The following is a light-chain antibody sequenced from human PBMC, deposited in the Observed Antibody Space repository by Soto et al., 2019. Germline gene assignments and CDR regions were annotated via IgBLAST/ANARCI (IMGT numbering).Light chain of an antibody. J-gene: IGKJ1*01. V-gene: IGKV3-20*01. CDR1: QSVSSSF. CDR3: HQYGSSPAT. Sequence: EIVLTQGPATLSVSPGERSTLSCRASQSVSSSFLAWCQQKPGQAPRLIIYGASSRETGIPDRGSCSGAGTECTRTISRLEPEDVEVDDCHQYGSSPATFGQGTKVDIK. CDR2: GAS.